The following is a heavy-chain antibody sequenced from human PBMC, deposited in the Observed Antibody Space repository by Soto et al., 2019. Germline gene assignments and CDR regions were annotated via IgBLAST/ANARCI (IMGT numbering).Heavy chain of an antibody. D-gene: IGHD2-8*01. J-gene: IGHJ4*02. CDR3: ARSLGYCTNGVCLKLDY. V-gene: IGHV1-2*04. CDR2: INPNSGGT. Sequence: QVQLVQSGAEVKKPGASVKVSCKASGYTFTGYYMHWVRQAPGQGLEWMGWINPNSGGTNYAQKFQGWVTMTRDTSISTAYMELSRLRSDDTAVYYCARSLGYCTNGVCLKLDYWGQGTLVTVSS. CDR1: GYTFTGYY.